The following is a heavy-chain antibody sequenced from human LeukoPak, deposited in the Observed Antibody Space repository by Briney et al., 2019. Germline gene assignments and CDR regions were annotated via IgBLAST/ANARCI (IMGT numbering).Heavy chain of an antibody. CDR1: GFTFSSSA. D-gene: IGHD1-26*01. Sequence: GGSLRLSCAASGFTFSSSAMSWVRQAPGKGLEWVSGISGSGGGTYYADSVKGRFITSRDNSKNTLYLRMNSLRAEDKAAYYCAKAGSIRFDYWGQGTLVTVSS. V-gene: IGHV3-23*01. CDR2: ISGSGGGT. CDR3: AKAGSIRFDY. J-gene: IGHJ4*02.